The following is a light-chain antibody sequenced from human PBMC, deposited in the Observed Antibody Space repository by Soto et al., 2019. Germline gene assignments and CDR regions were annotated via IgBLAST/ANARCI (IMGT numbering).Light chain of an antibody. V-gene: IGLV2-14*01. J-gene: IGLJ7*01. CDR2: EVS. CDR1: SSDVGGYNY. CDR3: SSYTTISTLEV. Sequence: QSVLTQPASVSGSPGQSITISCTGTSSDVGGYNYVSWYQQHPGKAPKLMIYEVSNRPSGVSNRFSGSKSGNTASLTISGLQAEDEADYYCSSYTTISTLEVFGGGTQLPSS.